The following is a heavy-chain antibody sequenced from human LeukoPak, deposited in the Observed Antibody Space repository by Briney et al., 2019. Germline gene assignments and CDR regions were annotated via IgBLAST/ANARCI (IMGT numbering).Heavy chain of an antibody. Sequence: GGSLRLSCAASAFTFSSYWMSLVRQAPGKGLEWVANIKQDGSEKYYVDSVKGRFTISRDNAKNSLYLQMNSLRAEDTAVYYCAREQSMVRGVTSFDYWGQGTLVTVSS. J-gene: IGHJ4*02. CDR1: AFTFSSYW. D-gene: IGHD3-10*01. V-gene: IGHV3-7*01. CDR2: IKQDGSEK. CDR3: AREQSMVRGVTSFDY.